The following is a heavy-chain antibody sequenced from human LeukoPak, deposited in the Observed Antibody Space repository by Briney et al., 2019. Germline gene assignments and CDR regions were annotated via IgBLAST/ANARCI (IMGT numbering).Heavy chain of an antibody. CDR3: ARGKRRFDY. CDR1: GFNFSDYY. Sequence: GGSLRLSCAASGFNFSDYYMSWIRQAPGKGLEWVSYISSSGFSTYYAGSVKGRFTISRDNARNSLYLQMNSLAPEDAALYYCARGKRRFDYWGQGTLVSVSS. CDR2: ISSSGFST. V-gene: IGHV3-11*01. J-gene: IGHJ4*02.